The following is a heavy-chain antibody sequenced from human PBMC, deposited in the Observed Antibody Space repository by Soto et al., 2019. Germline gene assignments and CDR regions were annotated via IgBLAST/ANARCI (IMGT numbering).Heavy chain of an antibody. D-gene: IGHD3-3*01. CDR1: GYTFTTYD. CDR3: ARERKFDFWRRGLDV. CDR2: MDPTSGST. J-gene: IGHJ6*02. V-gene: IGHV1-8*01. Sequence: ASVKVSCKASGYTFTTYDINWVRQAPGQGLEWLGWMDPTSGSTGYAQNFQGRITMTRNISRNTAHMELSSLQSEDTAVYYCARERKFDFWRRGLDVWGQGTTVTVSS.